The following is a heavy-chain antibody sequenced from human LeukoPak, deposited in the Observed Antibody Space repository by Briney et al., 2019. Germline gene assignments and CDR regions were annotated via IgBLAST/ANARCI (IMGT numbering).Heavy chain of an antibody. CDR3: ARVAVLDNYYYMDV. D-gene: IGHD1-1*01. V-gene: IGHV1-69*05. CDR1: GGTFSSYA. CDR2: IIPIFGTA. Sequence: GSSVKVSCKASGGTFSSYAISWVRQAPGQGLEWMGGIIPIFGTANYAQKFQGRVTITTDESTSTAYMVLSSLRSEDTAVYYCARVAVLDNYYYMDVWGKGTTVTVSS. J-gene: IGHJ6*03.